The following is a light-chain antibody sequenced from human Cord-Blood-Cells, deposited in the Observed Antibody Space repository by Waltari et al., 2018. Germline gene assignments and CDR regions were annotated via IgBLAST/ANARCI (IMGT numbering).Light chain of an antibody. J-gene: IGLJ2*01. V-gene: IGLV2-18*02. CDR1: SSDVGSYNR. CDR2: EVS. Sequence: QSALTHPPSFSGSPGQSVTISCTGTSSDVGSYNRVSWYQQPPGTAPKLMIYEVSNRPSGVPGRFSGSKSGNTASLTISGLQAEDEADYYCSSYTSSSTYVVFGGGTKLTVL. CDR3: SSYTSSSTYVV.